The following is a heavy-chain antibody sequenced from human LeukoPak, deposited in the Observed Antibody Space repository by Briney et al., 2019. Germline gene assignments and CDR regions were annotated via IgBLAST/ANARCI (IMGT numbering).Heavy chain of an antibody. CDR3: AREKRDYYYYMDV. CDR1: GFTFSSYS. V-gene: IGHV3-48*01. Sequence: GGSLGLSCAASGFTFSSYSMNWVRQAPGKGLEWVSYISSSSSTIYYADSVKGRFTISRDNAKNSLYLQMNSLRAEDTAVYYCAREKRDYYYYMDVWGKGTTVTVSS. J-gene: IGHJ6*03. CDR2: ISSSSSTI.